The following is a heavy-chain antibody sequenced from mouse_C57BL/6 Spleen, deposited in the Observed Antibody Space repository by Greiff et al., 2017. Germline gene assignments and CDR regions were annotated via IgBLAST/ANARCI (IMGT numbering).Heavy chain of an antibody. CDR1: GFTFSDYY. Sequence: EVHLVESEGGLVQPGSSMKLSCTASGFTFSDYYMAWVRQVPEKGLEWVANINYDGSSTYYLDSLKSRFIISRDNAKNLLYLQMSSLKSEDTATYYCARDCGSSYGYYAMDYWGQGTSVTVSS. CDR2: INYDGSST. V-gene: IGHV5-16*01. CDR3: ARDCGSSYGYYAMDY. D-gene: IGHD1-1*01. J-gene: IGHJ4*01.